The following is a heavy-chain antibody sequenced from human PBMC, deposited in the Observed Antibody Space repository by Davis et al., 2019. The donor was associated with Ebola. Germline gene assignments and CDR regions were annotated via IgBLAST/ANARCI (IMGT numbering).Heavy chain of an antibody. Sequence: PGGSLRLSCPASGFTFNKHAMSWVRQAPGKGLEWVALIWADERSKDYVDSVKGRFTISKDTSKNTLYLQMNNLRVEDTAVYYCARDADTSASYWYYDLWGRGTLVTVSS. CDR2: IWADERSK. D-gene: IGHD3-16*01. J-gene: IGHJ2*01. CDR1: GFTFNKHA. CDR3: ARDADTSASYWYYDL. V-gene: IGHV3-33*08.